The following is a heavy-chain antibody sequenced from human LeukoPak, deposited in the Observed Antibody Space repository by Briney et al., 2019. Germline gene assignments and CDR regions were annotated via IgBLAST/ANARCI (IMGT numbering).Heavy chain of an antibody. D-gene: IGHD3-10*01. V-gene: IGHV3-21*01. CDR1: GFTFSSYS. CDR2: ISTSSSYI. CDR3: ARDKYGSGSYSWSKRLDY. J-gene: IGHJ4*02. Sequence: GGSLRLSCAASGFTFSSYSMSWVRQAPGKGLEWVSSISTSSSYIYYADSVKGRFTISRDNAKNSLYLQMNSLRAEDTAVYYCARDKYGSGSYSWSKRLDYWGQGTLVTVSS.